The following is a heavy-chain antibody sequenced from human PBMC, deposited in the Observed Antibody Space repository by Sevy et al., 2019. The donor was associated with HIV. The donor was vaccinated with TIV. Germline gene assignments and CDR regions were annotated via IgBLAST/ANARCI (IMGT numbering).Heavy chain of an antibody. CDR2: IGTAGDT. J-gene: IGHJ6*02. Sequence: GGSLRLSCAASGFTFSSYDMHWVRQATGKGVEWVSAIGTAGDTYYPGSVKGRFTISRENAKNSLYLQMNSLRAGDTAVYYCARGSGRYCSSTSCYTLDYYYYGMDVWGQGTTVTVSS. V-gene: IGHV3-13*01. D-gene: IGHD2-2*02. CDR1: GFTFSSYD. CDR3: ARGSGRYCSSTSCYTLDYYYYGMDV.